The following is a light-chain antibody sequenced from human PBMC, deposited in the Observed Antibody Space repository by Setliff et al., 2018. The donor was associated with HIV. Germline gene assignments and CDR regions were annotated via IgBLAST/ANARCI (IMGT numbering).Light chain of an antibody. CDR3: QVWDSTSDHYV. Sequence: SYELTQPPSVSVAPGKTARITCGGNNIGSKSVYWYQQKPGQAPVLVVCDDTDRPSGIPERFSGSNSGNTATLTISRVEAGDEADYHCQVWDSTSDHYVFGTGTKVTVL. CDR2: DDT. V-gene: IGLV3-21*03. J-gene: IGLJ1*01. CDR1: NIGSKS.